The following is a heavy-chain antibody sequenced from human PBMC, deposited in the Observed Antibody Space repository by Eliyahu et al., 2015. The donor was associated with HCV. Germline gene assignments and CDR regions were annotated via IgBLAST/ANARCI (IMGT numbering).Heavy chain of an antibody. CDR1: GFTFSSYS. CDR3: ARVEGAQYYFDY. CDR2: ITTSSLYI. D-gene: IGHD1-1*01. V-gene: IGHV3-21*01. J-gene: IGHJ4*02. Sequence: EVQLVESGGGLVKPGGSLRLSCAAXGFTFSSYSMNWVRQAPGKGLEWVSSITTSSLYIYYEDSVKGRFTISRDNAKNSLYLQMNSLRAEDTAVYYCARVEGAQYYFDYWGQGTLVTVSS.